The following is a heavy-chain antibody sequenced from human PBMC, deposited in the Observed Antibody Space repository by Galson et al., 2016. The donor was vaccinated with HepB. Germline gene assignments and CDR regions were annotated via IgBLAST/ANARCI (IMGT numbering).Heavy chain of an antibody. CDR2: IDPSDSST. CDR1: GYCFTNYW. D-gene: IGHD3-16*01. V-gene: IGHV5-10-1*01. J-gene: IGHJ3*01. CDR3: ARQISPFDL. Sequence: QSGAEVKKPGESLRISCKGSGYCFTNYWISWVRQMPGKGLEWMGRIDPSDSSTTYGPSFQGHVTISADKSISSVYLQWSSLKASDSATYYCARQISPFDLWGQGTVVSVSS.